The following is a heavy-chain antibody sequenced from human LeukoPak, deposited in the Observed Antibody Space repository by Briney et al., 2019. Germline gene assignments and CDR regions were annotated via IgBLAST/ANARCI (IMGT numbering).Heavy chain of an antibody. CDR1: GYSISSGYY. CDR2: IYESGHT. J-gene: IGHJ5*02. V-gene: IGHV4-38-2*02. D-gene: IGHD6-13*01. CDR3: ARAYSSSWYFNWFDP. Sequence: SETLSLTCSVSGYSISSGYYWGWIRQPPGKGLEWIGSIYESGHTYYNPSLKSRVTISVDTSKNQFSLQLTSVAAADTAVYYCARAYSSSWYFNWFDPWGQGTLVTVSS.